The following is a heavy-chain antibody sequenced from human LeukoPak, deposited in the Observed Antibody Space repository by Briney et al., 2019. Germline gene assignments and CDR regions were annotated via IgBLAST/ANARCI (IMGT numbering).Heavy chain of an antibody. D-gene: IGHD3-22*01. J-gene: IGHJ4*02. V-gene: IGHV3-23*01. Sequence: GGSLRLSCAASGFTFSDYTMNWIRRAPGKGLEWVSSISSKGELTFYADSVKGRFTISRDNSESTLYLQMNILRAEDTAIYYCTRDRPNYYGSDGHYYRRNGDYWGQGTLVTVSS. CDR2: ISSKGELT. CDR3: TRDRPNYYGSDGHYYRRNGDY. CDR1: GFTFSDYT.